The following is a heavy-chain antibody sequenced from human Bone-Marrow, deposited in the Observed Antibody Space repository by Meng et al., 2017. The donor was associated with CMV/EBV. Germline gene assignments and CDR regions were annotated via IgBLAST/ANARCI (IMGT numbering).Heavy chain of an antibody. V-gene: IGHV1-69*02. CDR2: IIPILGIA. CDR1: GGTFSSYT. D-gene: IGHD5-18*01. J-gene: IGHJ5*02. CDR3: VGVTATNWFDP. Sequence: SVKVSCKASGGTFSSYTISWVRQAPGQGLEWMGRIIPILGIANYAQKFQGRVTITADKSTSTAYMELNSLRSEDTAVYYRVGVTATNWFDPWGQGTLVTVSS.